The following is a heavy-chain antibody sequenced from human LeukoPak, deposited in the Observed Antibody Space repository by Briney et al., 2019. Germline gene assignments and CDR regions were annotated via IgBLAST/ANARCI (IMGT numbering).Heavy chain of an antibody. CDR2: IYSGGST. V-gene: IGHV3-66*04. Sequence: GGSLRLSCAASEFSVGSNYMTWVRQAPGKGLEWVSLIYSGGSTYYADSVKGRFTISRDNSKNTLYLQMNSLRAEDTAVYYCAKQGRDWLRDYYYYMDVWGKGTTVTISS. J-gene: IGHJ6*03. CDR1: EFSVGSNY. CDR3: AKQGRDWLRDYYYYMDV. D-gene: IGHD3-9*01.